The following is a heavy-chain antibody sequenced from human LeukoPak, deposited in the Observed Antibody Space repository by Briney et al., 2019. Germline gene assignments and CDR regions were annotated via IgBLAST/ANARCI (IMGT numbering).Heavy chain of an antibody. J-gene: IGHJ5*02. D-gene: IGHD3-10*01. CDR1: GYTFTSYG. V-gene: IGHV1-18*01. CDR2: ISTDNGYT. CDR3: ARDYFNFLVVPNWFDP. Sequence: ASVKVSCKASGYTFTSYGISWVRQAPGQGLELMGWISTDNGYTNYGQNLQGRLTMTTDTSTSTAYMELRSLKSDDTAVYYCARDYFNFLVVPNWFDPWGQGTLVTVSS.